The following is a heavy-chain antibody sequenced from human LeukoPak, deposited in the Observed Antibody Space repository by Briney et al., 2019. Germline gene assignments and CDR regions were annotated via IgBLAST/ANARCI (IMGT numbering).Heavy chain of an antibody. D-gene: IGHD2-21*02. Sequence: PGGSLRLSCAASGFSFSSYGIHWVRQAPGKGLEWVSFISYDGSNNYYADSVKRLFTISRDNSKNTLSLQMNSLRVEDTAVYYCAKDRWVTANFFDYWGQGTLVTVSS. CDR3: AKDRWVTANFFDY. CDR2: ISYDGSNN. V-gene: IGHV3-30*18. CDR1: GFSFSSYG. J-gene: IGHJ4*02.